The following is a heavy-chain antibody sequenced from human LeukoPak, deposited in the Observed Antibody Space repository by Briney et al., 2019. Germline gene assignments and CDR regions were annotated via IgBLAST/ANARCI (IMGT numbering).Heavy chain of an antibody. Sequence: ASVKVSCKASGGTLTSYALSWVRQAPGQGLEWMGGIIPIFGTTNYAQKFQGRVTITADKSTSTAYMELSSLRSEDTAVYYCARAARGYSYGYYNYFGYWGQGTLVTVSS. CDR2: IIPIFGTT. CDR1: GGTLTSYA. V-gene: IGHV1-69*06. CDR3: ARAARGYSYGYYNYFGY. D-gene: IGHD5-18*01. J-gene: IGHJ4*02.